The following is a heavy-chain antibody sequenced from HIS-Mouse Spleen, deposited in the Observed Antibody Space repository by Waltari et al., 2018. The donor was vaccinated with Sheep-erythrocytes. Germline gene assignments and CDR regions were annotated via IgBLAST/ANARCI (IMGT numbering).Heavy chain of an antibody. CDR3: ARARTSSSSAFDY. Sequence: HWVRQAPGKGLEWVAVISYDGSNKYYADSVKGRFTISRDNSKNTLYLQMNSLRAEDTAVYYCARARTSSSSAFDYWGQGTLVTVSS. V-gene: IGHV3-30*04. J-gene: IGHJ4*02. D-gene: IGHD6-6*01. CDR2: ISYDGSNK.